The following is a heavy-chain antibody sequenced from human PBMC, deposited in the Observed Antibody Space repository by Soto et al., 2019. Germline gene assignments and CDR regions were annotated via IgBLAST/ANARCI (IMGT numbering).Heavy chain of an antibody. Sequence: GASVKVSCKASGYTFTSYAMHWVRQAPGERLEWMGWINAGNGNTKYSQKFQGRVTITRDTSASTAYMELSSLRSEDTAVYYCARGSGYYYWDDYWGQGTLVTAPQ. CDR3: ARGSGYYYWDDY. D-gene: IGHD3-22*01. CDR1: GYTFTSYA. V-gene: IGHV1-3*01. CDR2: INAGNGNT. J-gene: IGHJ4*02.